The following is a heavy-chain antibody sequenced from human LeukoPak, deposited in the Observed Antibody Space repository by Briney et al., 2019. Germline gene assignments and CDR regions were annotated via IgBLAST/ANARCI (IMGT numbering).Heavy chain of an antibody. J-gene: IGHJ4*02. CDR2: ISDSGDST. CDR1: GFTFRSFA. CDR3: ARGYMVADY. V-gene: IGHV3-23*01. D-gene: IGHD3-10*01. Sequence: GGSLRLSCAASGFTFRSFAMSWVRQAPGKGLEWVSSISDSGDSTYYADSVKGRFTISRGNSKNTLYLQMNSLRAEDTAVYYCARGYMVADYWGQGTLVTVSS.